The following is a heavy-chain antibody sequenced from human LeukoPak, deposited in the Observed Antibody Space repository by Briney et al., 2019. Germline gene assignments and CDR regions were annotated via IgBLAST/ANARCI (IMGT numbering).Heavy chain of an antibody. CDR1: GYTFTSYY. J-gene: IGHJ4*02. D-gene: IGHD6-19*01. CDR2: INPNSGGT. V-gene: IGHV1-2*02. Sequence: ASVKVSCKASGYTFTSYYMHWVRQAPGQGLEWMGWINPNSGGTNYAQKFQGRVTMTRDTSISTACMELSRLRSDDTAVYYCARNGRRSSGWYLAVFWGQGTLVTVSS. CDR3: ARNGRRSSGWYLAVF.